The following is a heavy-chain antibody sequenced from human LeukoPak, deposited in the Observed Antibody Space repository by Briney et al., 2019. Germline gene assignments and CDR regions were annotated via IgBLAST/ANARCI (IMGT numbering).Heavy chain of an antibody. CDR3: AKDMGRDGFDLHY. V-gene: IGHV3-9*01. CDR1: GFSFNDYA. Sequence: GGSLRLSCAASGFSFNDYAMHWVRQTPGKGLEWVSGISWNSGSVGYADSVKGRFSISRDNAKKSLFLQMHSLRTVDTAVYYCAKDMGRDGFDLHYWGQGTLVTVST. CDR2: ISWNSGSV. D-gene: IGHD5-24*01. J-gene: IGHJ4*02.